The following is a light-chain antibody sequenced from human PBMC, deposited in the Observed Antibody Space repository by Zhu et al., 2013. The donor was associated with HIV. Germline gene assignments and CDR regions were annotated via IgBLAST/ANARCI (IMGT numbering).Light chain of an antibody. CDR1: QTVSYRH. CDR2: GSS. J-gene: IGKJ4*01. CDR3: QQYGSSPLT. Sequence: EIVLMQSPGTLSLSPGERATLSCRASQTVSYRHIAWYQQKPGQPPRLLLYGSSNRAPGIPDRFSGSGSGTDFTLTISRLEPEDFAVYYCQQYGSSPLTFGGGTTLEIK. V-gene: IGKV3-20*01.